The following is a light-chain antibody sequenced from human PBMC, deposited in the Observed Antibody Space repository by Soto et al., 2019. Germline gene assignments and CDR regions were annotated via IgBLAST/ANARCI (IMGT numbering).Light chain of an antibody. CDR1: QSISSW. CDR3: QQSYSTLGVT. Sequence: DIQMTQSPSTLSSSLGDRVTITFRGSQSISSWLAWYQQKPGKAPKLLIYDASSLESGVPSRFSGSGSGTEFTLTISSLQPDDFATYYCQQSYSTLGVTFGQGTRLETK. CDR2: DAS. J-gene: IGKJ5*01. V-gene: IGKV1-5*01.